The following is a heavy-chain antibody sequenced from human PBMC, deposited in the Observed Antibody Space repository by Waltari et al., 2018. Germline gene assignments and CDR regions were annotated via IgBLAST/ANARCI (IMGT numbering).Heavy chain of an antibody. CDR2: LFHSGNT. J-gene: IGHJ5*02. Sequence: QVQLQESDPGLLKPSETLSLTCTVSGYSISSGYYWGWIRQPPGKGLEWIGSLFHSGNTYSNPSLNGRVTISVDTSKNQFSLILTSVTAADTAVYYCARIGGSSEWFDPWGQGTLVTVSS. CDR3: ARIGGSSEWFDP. CDR1: GYSISSGYY. V-gene: IGHV4-38-2*02. D-gene: IGHD1-26*01.